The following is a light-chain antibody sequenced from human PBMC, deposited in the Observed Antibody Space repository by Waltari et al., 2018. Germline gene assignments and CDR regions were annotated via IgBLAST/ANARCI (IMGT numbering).Light chain of an antibody. V-gene: IGLV3-21*03. CDR1: NRRSKT. CDR3: QVWDSSGDHPV. CDR2: DDT. J-gene: IGLJ2*01. Sequence: SYVLTQPPSVSVAPGKTARISCAVQNRRSKTVHWYQQRPGQAPVLVIYDDTDRPSGIPDRISGSDTATLTIARVEAGDEADYYCQVWDSSGDHPVFGGGTRLTVL.